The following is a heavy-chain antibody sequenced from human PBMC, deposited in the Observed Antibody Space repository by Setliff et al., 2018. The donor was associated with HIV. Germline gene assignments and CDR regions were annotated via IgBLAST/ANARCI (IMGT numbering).Heavy chain of an antibody. Sequence: SVKVSCKASGGTFSRLAISWVRQAPGQGLEWMGGIIPIYGTVNYAQKFQGRVTITADESTTTAYMELSSLRSEDTAVYYCASLAAVAGRQGELYNWFDPWGQGTLVTVSS. V-gene: IGHV1-69*13. D-gene: IGHD6-19*01. J-gene: IGHJ5*02. CDR1: GGTFSRLA. CDR3: ASLAAVAGRQGELYNWFDP. CDR2: IIPIYGTV.